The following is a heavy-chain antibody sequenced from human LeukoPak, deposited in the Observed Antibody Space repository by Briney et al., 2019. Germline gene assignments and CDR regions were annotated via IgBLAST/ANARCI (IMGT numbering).Heavy chain of an antibody. CDR3: ARGPTVVYDILTGYYYFDY. CDR2: INRSGST. J-gene: IGHJ4*02. V-gene: IGHV4-34*01. Sequence: SETLSLTCAVNGGSFSGYYWTWIRQPPGKGLEWIGEINRSGSTNYSPSLKSRVTISVDTSKSQFSLKLSSVTAADTAVYYCARGPTVVYDILTGYYYFDYWGQGTLVTVSS. CDR1: GGSFSGYY. D-gene: IGHD3-9*01.